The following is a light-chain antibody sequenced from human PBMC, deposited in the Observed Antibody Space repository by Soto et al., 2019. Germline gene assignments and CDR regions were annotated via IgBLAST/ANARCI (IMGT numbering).Light chain of an antibody. CDR3: QQRSNWPPWT. CDR2: DAS. J-gene: IGKJ1*01. Sequence: EIVLTQSPAALSVSPGDSATLSWRASQSVSSFLAWYQQKPGQAPRLLIFDASNRATGIPARFSGSGSGTDFTLTISSLEPEDFAVYYCQQRSNWPPWTFGQGTKVDI. V-gene: IGKV3-11*01. CDR1: QSVSSF.